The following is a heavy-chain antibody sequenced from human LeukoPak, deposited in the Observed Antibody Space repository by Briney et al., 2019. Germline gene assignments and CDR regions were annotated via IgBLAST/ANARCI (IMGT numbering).Heavy chain of an antibody. D-gene: IGHD3-3*01. CDR2: ISSSSSYI. Sequence: PGGSLRLSCAASGFTFSSYSMNWVRQAPGKGLEWVSSISSSSSYIYYADSVKGRFTISRDNAKNSLYLQMSSLRAEDTAVYYCARGLRFLEWLLDHFDYWGQGTLVTVSS. J-gene: IGHJ4*02. CDR3: ARGLRFLEWLLDHFDY. CDR1: GFTFSSYS. V-gene: IGHV3-21*01.